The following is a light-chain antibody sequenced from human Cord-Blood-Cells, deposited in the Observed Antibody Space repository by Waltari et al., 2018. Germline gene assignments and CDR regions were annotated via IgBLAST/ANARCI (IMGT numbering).Light chain of an antibody. J-gene: IGKJ1*01. V-gene: IGKV4-1*01. CDR3: QQYYSTPWT. Sequence: DIVMTQSPDSLAVSLGERATINCKSSPSVLYSSNNKNYFAWYQQKPGQPPKLLIYWASTRESGVPDRFSGSGSGTDFTLTISSLQAEDVAVYYCQQYYSTPWTFGQGTKVEIK. CDR2: WAS. CDR1: PSVLYSSNNKNY.